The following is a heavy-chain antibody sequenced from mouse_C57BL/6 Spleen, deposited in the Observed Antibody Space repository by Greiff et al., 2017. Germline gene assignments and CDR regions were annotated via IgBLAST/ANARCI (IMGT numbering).Heavy chain of an antibody. V-gene: IGHV5-17*01. CDR3: AILITTVVARDAMDY. Sequence: EVKLMESGGGLVKPGGSLKLSCAASGFTFSDYGMHWVRQAPEKGLEWVAYISSGSSTIYYADTVKGRFTISRDNAKNTLFLQMTSLRSEDTAMYYCAILITTVVARDAMDYWGQGTSVTVSS. D-gene: IGHD1-1*01. CDR1: GFTFSDYG. CDR2: ISSGSSTI. J-gene: IGHJ4*01.